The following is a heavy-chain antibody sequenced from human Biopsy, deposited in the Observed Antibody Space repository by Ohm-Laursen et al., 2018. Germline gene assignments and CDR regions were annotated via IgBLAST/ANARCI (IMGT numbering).Heavy chain of an antibody. V-gene: IGHV3-21*06. Sequence: SLRLSCAASGFTFSGHAMSWVRQAPGKGLEWVSSISASSSYIYYADSVKGRFTVSRDNTKNTLYLQMNSLRAADTAIYFCATELLPPGVGGPWLDSWGQGTPVTVSS. D-gene: IGHD3-10*01. J-gene: IGHJ5*01. CDR2: ISASSSYI. CDR3: ATELLPPGVGGPWLDS. CDR1: GFTFSGHA.